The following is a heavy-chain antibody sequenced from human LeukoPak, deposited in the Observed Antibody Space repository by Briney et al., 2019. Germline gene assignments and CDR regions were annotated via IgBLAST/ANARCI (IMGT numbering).Heavy chain of an antibody. CDR1: GFTFSDYY. D-gene: IGHD6-19*01. Sequence: GGSLRLSCAASGFTFSDYYMIWIRQAPGKGLEWVSYISSSGSTIYYADSVKGRFTISRDNSKNTLYLQMNSLRAEDTAVYYCARGTIAVAGTFDYWGQGTLVTVSS. J-gene: IGHJ4*02. CDR2: ISSSGSTI. V-gene: IGHV3-11*04. CDR3: ARGTIAVAGTFDY.